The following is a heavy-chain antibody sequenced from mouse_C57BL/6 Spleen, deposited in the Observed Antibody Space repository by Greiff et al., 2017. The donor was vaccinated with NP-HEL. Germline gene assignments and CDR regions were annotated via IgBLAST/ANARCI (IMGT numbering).Heavy chain of an antibody. D-gene: IGHD2-3*01. J-gene: IGHJ2*01. CDR2: ISSGSSTI. Sequence: EVQLVESGGGLVKPGGSLKLSCAASGFTFSDYGMHWVRQAPEKGLEWVAYISSGSSTIYYADTVKGRFTISRDNAKNTLFLQMTSLRSEDTAMYYCARDEVYYVPHSDYWGHGTTLTVSS. CDR3: ARDEVYYVPHSDY. CDR1: GFTFSDYG. V-gene: IGHV5-17*01.